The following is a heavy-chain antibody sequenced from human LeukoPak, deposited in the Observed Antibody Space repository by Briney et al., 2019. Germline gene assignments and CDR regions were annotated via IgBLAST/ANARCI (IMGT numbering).Heavy chain of an antibody. Sequence: SETLSLTCTVSGVSIGSYYWRWIRQPAGKGLEWIGRIYTSGSTNYNPSLKSRVTMSVDTSKNHFSLKMSTVTAADTAVYYCAREAYSSGSWSFDYWGQGTLVTVSS. V-gene: IGHV4-4*07. J-gene: IGHJ4*02. CDR1: GVSIGSYY. CDR2: IYTSGST. D-gene: IGHD6-19*01. CDR3: AREAYSSGSWSFDY.